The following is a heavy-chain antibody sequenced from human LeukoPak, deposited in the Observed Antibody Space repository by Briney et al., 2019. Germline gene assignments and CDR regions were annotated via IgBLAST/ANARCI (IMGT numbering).Heavy chain of an antibody. Sequence: GGSLRLSCAASGFTFSSYPMSWVRQAPGKGLEWVSAISGSGGSTYYADSVKGRVTISRDNSKNTLYLQMNSLRAEDTAVYYCAKDRYDYGDCVYWGQGTLVTVSS. CDR2: ISGSGGST. D-gene: IGHD4-17*01. CDR1: GFTFSSYP. V-gene: IGHV3-23*01. J-gene: IGHJ4*02. CDR3: AKDRYDYGDCVY.